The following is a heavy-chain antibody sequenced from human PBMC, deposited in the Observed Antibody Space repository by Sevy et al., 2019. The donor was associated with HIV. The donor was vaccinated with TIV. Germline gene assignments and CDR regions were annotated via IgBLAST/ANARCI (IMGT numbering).Heavy chain of an antibody. V-gene: IGHV3-23*01. CDR2: ISGSGGST. CDR3: AKDLSRQWLENRGFDY. Sequence: GSLRLSCAASGFTFSSYAMSWVRQAPGKGLEWVSAISGSGGSTYYADSVKGRFTISRDNSKNTLYLQMNSLRAEDTAVYYCAKDLSRQWLENRGFDYWGQGTLVTVSS. D-gene: IGHD6-19*01. J-gene: IGHJ4*02. CDR1: GFTFSSYA.